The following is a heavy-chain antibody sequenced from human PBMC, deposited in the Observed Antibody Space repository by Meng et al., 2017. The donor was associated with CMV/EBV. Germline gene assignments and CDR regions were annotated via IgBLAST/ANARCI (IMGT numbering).Heavy chain of an antibody. CDR2: MNPNSGNT. J-gene: IGHJ6*02. Sequence: ASVKVSCKASGYTFTSYAMNWVRQAPGQGLEWVGWMNPNSGNTGYAQKFQGRVTMTRNTSISTAYMELSSLRSEDTAVYYCARVRRATAYYGMDVWGQGTTVTVSS. D-gene: IGHD5-24*01. V-gene: IGHV1-8*02. CDR3: ARVRRATAYYGMDV. CDR1: GYTFTSYA.